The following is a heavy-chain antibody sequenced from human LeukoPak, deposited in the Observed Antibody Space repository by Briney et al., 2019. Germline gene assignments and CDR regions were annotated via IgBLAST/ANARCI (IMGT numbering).Heavy chain of an antibody. CDR2: ISSNGDAT. D-gene: IGHD1-7*01. J-gene: IGHJ4*02. V-gene: IGHV3-64*01. CDR3: VRVGNYREFDY. CDR1: GFTSSNYA. Sequence: GGSLRLSCAASGFTSSNYALHWVRQAPGKGLEYVSAISSNGDATFYANSVKGRFTISRDNSKNTLYLQMGSLRAEDMAVYYCVRVGNYREFDYWGQGTLVTVSS.